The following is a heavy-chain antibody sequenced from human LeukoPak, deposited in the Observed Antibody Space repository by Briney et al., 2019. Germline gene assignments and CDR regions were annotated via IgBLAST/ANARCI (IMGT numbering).Heavy chain of an antibody. J-gene: IGHJ4*02. CDR2: INPNSGGT. CDR3: ATSSGWKSNIDY. D-gene: IGHD6-19*01. V-gene: IGHV1-2*02. CDR1: GYTFTGYY. Sequence: ASVKVSCKASGYTFTGYYMHWVRQAPGQGLEWMGWINPNSGGTNYAQKFQGRVTVTRDTSISTAYMELSRLRSDDTAVFYCATSSGWKSNIDYWGQGTLVTVSS.